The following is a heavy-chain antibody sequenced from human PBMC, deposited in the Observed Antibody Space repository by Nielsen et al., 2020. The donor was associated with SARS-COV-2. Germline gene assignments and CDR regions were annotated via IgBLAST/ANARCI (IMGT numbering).Heavy chain of an antibody. CDR1: GGSISSSSYY. CDR2: IYYSGST. J-gene: IGHJ2*01. D-gene: IGHD4-23*01. V-gene: IGHV4-39*07. Sequence: SETLSLTCTVSGGSISSSSYYWGWIRQPPGKGLEWIGSIYYSGSTYYNPSLKSRVTILVDTSKNQFSLKLSSVTAADTAVYYCARALATVVSYWYFDLWGRGTLVTVSS. CDR3: ARALATVVSYWYFDL.